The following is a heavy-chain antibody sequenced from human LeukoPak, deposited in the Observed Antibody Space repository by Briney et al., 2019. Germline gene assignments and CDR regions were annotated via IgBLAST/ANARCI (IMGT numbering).Heavy chain of an antibody. CDR1: GGSISSYY. J-gene: IGHJ4*02. CDR2: IYYTGST. V-gene: IGHV4-59*08. D-gene: IGHD6-19*01. CDR3: AGRTAVAGDFDY. Sequence: SETLSLTCTVSGGSISSYYWSWIRLPPGKGLEWIGYIYYTGSTNYNPSLKSRVTISVDTSKNQFSLRLSSVTAADTAVYYCAGRTAVAGDFDYWGQGTLVTVSS.